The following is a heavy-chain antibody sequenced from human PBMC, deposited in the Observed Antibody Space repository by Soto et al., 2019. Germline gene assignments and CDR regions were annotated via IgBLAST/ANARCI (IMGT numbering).Heavy chain of an antibody. CDR1: GDSISTVDYF. Sequence: LSLTCSVSGDSISTVDYFWAWIRQPPGQALEYIGYIYKSTTTYYNPSFESRVAISLDTSKSQFSLNVTSVTAADTAVYFCARGRYCLTGRCFPNWFDSRGQGTLVTVSS. CDR3: ARGRYCLTGRCFPNWFDS. D-gene: IGHD2-15*01. V-gene: IGHV4-30-4*01. CDR2: IYKSTTT. J-gene: IGHJ5*01.